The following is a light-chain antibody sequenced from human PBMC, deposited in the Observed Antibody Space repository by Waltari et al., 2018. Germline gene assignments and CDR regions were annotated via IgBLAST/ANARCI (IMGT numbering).Light chain of an antibody. V-gene: IGKV3-20*01. J-gene: IGKJ4*01. CDR1: QSISSTY. CDR2: GAS. CDR3: QQYGTSPLA. Sequence: EIVLTKSTGTLSLSQGDRTTLSCRASQSISSTYLAWYQQKPGQAPRLLIYGASSRATGVPDRFTGSGSGTDFTLTISRLEPEDFAVYYCQQYGTSPLAFGGGTKVEIK.